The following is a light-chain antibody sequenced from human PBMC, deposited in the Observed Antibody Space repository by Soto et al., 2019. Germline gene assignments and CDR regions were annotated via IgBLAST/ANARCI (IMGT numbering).Light chain of an antibody. CDR1: KLGDKY. J-gene: IGLJ1*01. Sequence: YELTQPPSVSVSPGQTASITCSGDKLGDKYACWYQQKPGQSPVLVIYQDSKRPSGIPERFSGSNSGNTATLTISGTQAMDEADYYCQAWDSSTGGYVFGTGTKLTVL. CDR3: QAWDSSTGGYV. V-gene: IGLV3-1*01. CDR2: QDS.